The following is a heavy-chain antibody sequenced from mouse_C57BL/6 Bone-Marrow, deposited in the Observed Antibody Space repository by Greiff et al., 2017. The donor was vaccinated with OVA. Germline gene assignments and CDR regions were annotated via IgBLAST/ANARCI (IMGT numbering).Heavy chain of an antibody. CDR3: ARDGNYGFAY. J-gene: IGHJ3*01. D-gene: IGHD2-1*01. V-gene: IGHV2-2*01. CDR1: GFSFTSYG. Sequence: VQLVESGPGLVQPSQSLSITCTVSGFSFTSYGVHWVRQSPGKGLEWLGVIWSGGSTDYNAAFISRLSISKDNSNSQFFFKMNSLQADDTAIYYCARDGNYGFAYWGQGTLVTVSA. CDR2: IWSGGST.